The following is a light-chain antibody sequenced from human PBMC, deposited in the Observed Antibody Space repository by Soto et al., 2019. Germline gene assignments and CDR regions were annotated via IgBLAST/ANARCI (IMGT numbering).Light chain of an antibody. CDR1: SSDVGGYNY. J-gene: IGLJ2*01. CDR2: DVS. CDR3: SSYTSSNTVL. Sequence: QSALTQPASVSGSPGQSITISCTGNSSDVGGYNYVSWYQQHPGKAPKLMIYDVSNRPSGVSNRFSGSKSGNTASLTISGLHAEDEADYYCSSYTSSNTVLFGGGTKLTVL. V-gene: IGLV2-14*01.